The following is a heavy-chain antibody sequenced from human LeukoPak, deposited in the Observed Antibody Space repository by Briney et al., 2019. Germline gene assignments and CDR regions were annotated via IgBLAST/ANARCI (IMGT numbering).Heavy chain of an antibody. V-gene: IGHV3-7*01. Sequence: PGGSLRLSCTASGFTFSNYWMNWVRQAPGKGLEWVANIKQDGSEKNYVDSVKGRSTISRDNSKNTLYLQMNSLRAEDTAVYYCARMRDGYKKYDAFDIWGQGTMVTVSS. CDR1: GFTFSNYW. J-gene: IGHJ3*02. CDR3: ARMRDGYKKYDAFDI. CDR2: IKQDGSEK. D-gene: IGHD5-24*01.